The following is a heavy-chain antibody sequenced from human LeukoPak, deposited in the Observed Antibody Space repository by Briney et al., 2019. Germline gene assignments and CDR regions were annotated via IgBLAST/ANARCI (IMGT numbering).Heavy chain of an antibody. D-gene: IGHD6-19*01. CDR3: ARRDISSGWSFDY. CDR2: IHKSGST. V-gene: IGHV4-4*07. CDR1: GGSLSNYH. Sequence: PSETLSLTCTVSGGSLSNYHWSWIRQPAGKGLEWIGQIHKSGSTNYNPPLKSRVSMSIDTTEDQVSLTIRSVTAADTAFYYCARRDISSGWSFDYWGQGTLVTVSS. J-gene: IGHJ4*02.